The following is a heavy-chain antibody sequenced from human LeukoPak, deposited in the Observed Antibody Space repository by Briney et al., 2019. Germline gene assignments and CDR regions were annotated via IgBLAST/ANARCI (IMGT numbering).Heavy chain of an antibody. Sequence: GGSLRLSCVASGFPFSSYWMTWVRQAPGKGLEWVANIKQDGSKKSYVDSVKGRFTISRDNSKNTLYVQVNSLGTEDTAAYYCAKGSYYDSSGSFYFDYWGQGTLVTVSS. V-gene: IGHV3-7*03. D-gene: IGHD3-22*01. J-gene: IGHJ4*02. CDR3: AKGSYYDSSGSFYFDY. CDR1: GFPFSSYW. CDR2: IKQDGSKK.